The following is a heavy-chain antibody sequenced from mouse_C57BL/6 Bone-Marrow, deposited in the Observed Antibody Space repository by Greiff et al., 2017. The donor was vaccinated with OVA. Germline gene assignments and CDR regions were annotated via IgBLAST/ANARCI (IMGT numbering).Heavy chain of an antibody. V-gene: IGHV1-50*01. CDR2: IDPSDSYT. J-gene: IGHJ4*01. Sequence: VKLQQPGAELVKPGASVKLSCKASGYTFTSYWMQWVKQRPGQGLEWIGEIDPSDSYTNYNQKFKGKATLTVDTSSSTAYMQLSSLTSEDTAVYYCARCFGSYAMDYWGQGTSVTVSS. CDR3: ARCFGSYAMDY. CDR1: GYTFTSYW.